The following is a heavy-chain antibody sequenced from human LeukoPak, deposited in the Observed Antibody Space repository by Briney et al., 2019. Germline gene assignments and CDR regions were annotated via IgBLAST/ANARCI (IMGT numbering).Heavy chain of an antibody. J-gene: IGHJ6*03. CDR3: ARDGYGNNYMDV. CDR1: EFSVSSNF. D-gene: IGHD1/OR15-1a*01. V-gene: IGHV3-53*01. CDR2: TYSGGTT. Sequence: PGGSLRLSCAASEFSVSSNFMSWVRQAPGKGLEWVSVTYSGGTTYYADSVKGRFTISRDNSKNTLSLQMNSLRAEDTAVYYCARDGYGNNYMDVWGKGTTVTVSS.